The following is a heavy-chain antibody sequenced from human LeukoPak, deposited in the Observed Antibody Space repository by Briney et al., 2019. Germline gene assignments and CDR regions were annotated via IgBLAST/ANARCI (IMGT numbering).Heavy chain of an antibody. CDR1: GFTFRNNA. CDR2: ISGGGGTT. Sequence: QPGGSLRLSCAASGFTFRNNAMSWVRQAPGKGLEWVSAISGGGGTTYYADSVKGRFTISRDSSKNTLYLQINSLRVEDTAVYYCARGMDGYGPDVFDIWGQGTMVTVSS. V-gene: IGHV3-23*01. CDR3: ARGMDGYGPDVFDI. D-gene: IGHD5-24*01. J-gene: IGHJ3*02.